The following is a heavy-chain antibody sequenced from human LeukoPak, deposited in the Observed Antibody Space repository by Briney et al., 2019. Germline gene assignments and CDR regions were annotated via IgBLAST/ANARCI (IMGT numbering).Heavy chain of an antibody. V-gene: IGHV1-46*01. Sequence: ASVKVSCKASGYTFASYYMHWVRQAPGQGLEWTGIINPSGGSTSYAQKFQGRVTMTRDTSTSTVYMELSSLRSEDTAVYYCARAGGEYCSGGSCYPRFQHWGQGTLVTVSS. J-gene: IGHJ1*01. CDR3: ARAGGEYCSGGSCYPRFQH. D-gene: IGHD2-15*01. CDR2: INPSGGST. CDR1: GYTFASYY.